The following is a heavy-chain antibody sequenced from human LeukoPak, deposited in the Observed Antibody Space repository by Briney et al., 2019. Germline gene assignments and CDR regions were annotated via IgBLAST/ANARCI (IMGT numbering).Heavy chain of an antibody. Sequence: GGSLRLSCAASGFTVSSNYMTWVRQAPGKGLEWVSTISDNVSGGSTYYADSVKGRFTISRDNSKNTLYLQMNSLRAEDTAVYYCAKDRTGYSYGYFLSPWGQGTLVTVSS. CDR3: AKDRTGYSYGYFLSP. V-gene: IGHV3-23*01. D-gene: IGHD5-18*01. CDR1: GFTVSSNY. J-gene: IGHJ5*02. CDR2: ISDNVSGGST.